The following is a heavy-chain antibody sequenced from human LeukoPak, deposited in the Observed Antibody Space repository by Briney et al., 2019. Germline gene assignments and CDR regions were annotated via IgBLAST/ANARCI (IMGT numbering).Heavy chain of an antibody. Sequence: ASVKVSCKASGYTFTGYYMHWVRQAPGQGLEWMGWSNPNSGDTDYAQAFQGRVTMTRDTSISTAYMELSSLRSDDTAVYYCARVGVAGNYFDYWGQGTLVTVSS. V-gene: IGHV1-2*02. D-gene: IGHD6-19*01. J-gene: IGHJ4*02. CDR2: SNPNSGDT. CDR1: GYTFTGYY. CDR3: ARVGVAGNYFDY.